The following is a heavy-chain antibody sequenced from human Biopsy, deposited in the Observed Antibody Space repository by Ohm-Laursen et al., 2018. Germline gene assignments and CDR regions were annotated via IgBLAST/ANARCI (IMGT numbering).Heavy chain of an antibody. CDR3: ARGGIAVAGTNFDY. CDR2: IYSGGST. D-gene: IGHD6-19*01. CDR1: GFTVSSNY. V-gene: IGHV3-66*01. Sequence: GSLRLSCAASGFTVSSNYMSWVRQAPGKGLEWVSVIYSGGSTYYADSVKGRFTISRDNSKNTLYLQMNSLRAEDTAVYYCARGGIAVAGTNFDYWGQGTLVTASS. J-gene: IGHJ4*02.